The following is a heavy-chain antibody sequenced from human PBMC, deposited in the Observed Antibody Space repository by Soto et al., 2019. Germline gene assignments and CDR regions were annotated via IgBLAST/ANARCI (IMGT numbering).Heavy chain of an antibody. CDR3: AREVDGLIVAY. Sequence: QVQLVESGGGVVQPGGSLRLSCVASGFTFTTYVMHWLRQVPGKGLEWMAVISYDGNTKYYADSVQGRFTISRDNSKSALYLQMNSLGDEDTALYYCAREVDGLIVAYWGQGTLVTVSS. CDR2: ISYDGNTK. CDR1: GFTFTTYV. J-gene: IGHJ4*02. V-gene: IGHV3-30*04.